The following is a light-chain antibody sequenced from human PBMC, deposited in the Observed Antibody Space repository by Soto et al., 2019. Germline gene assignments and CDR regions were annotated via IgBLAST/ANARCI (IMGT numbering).Light chain of an antibody. CDR1: QGINNY. J-gene: IGKJ1*01. CDR3: QKYDRAPRT. V-gene: IGKV1-27*01. CDR2: SAS. Sequence: DIQMTQSPSPLSASVGDSATITCRASQGINNYLAWYQQKPGKVPVLLIYSASTLKSGVPSRFSGRGAGTDFTLTISSLQPEDFATYYCQKYDRAPRTFGQGTKVDIK.